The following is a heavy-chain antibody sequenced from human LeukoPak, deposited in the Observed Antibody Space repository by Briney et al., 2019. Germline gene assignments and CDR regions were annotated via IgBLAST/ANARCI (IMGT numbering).Heavy chain of an antibody. Sequence: GGSLRLSCAASGFTFSSYGMHWVRQAPGKGLGWVAVISYDGGNKYYADSVKGRFTISRDNSKNTLYLQMNSLRADDTAVYYCARAAKHFYDSNGYIETLDAFDIWGQGTVVTVSS. CDR3: ARAAKHFYDSNGYIETLDAFDI. CDR2: ISYDGGNK. D-gene: IGHD3-22*01. J-gene: IGHJ3*02. V-gene: IGHV3-30*03. CDR1: GFTFSSYG.